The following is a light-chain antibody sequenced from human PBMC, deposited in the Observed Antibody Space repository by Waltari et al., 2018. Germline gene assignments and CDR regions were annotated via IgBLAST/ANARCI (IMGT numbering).Light chain of an antibody. CDR3: QQYQGYYPLAT. V-gene: IGKV1-NL1*01. Sequence: DVQMIQSPSSLSASVGDRVTITCRASQGIAYSLAWYRQTPGKAPELLLHDASKLQSGVPSRFSGSASGTTYTLTISSLQPEDFAAYYCQQYQGYYPLATFGGGTKVEIK. J-gene: IGKJ4*01. CDR2: DAS. CDR1: QGIAYS.